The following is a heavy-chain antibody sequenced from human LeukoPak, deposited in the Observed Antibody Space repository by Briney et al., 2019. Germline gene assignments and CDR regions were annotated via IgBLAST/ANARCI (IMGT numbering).Heavy chain of an antibody. CDR2: ITPTLNIA. V-gene: IGHV1-69*04. CDR3: ARGNGDYGGRLGGYFDL. CDR1: GGTFGNFA. J-gene: IGHJ2*01. D-gene: IGHD4-17*01. Sequence: ASVKVSCKAAGGTFGNFAISWVRQAPGQGLEWMGRITPTLNIADYTQRFQDRVTITADTSTSTVYMELSRLRSEDAAVYFCARGNGDYGGRLGGYFDLWGRGTLVTVSS.